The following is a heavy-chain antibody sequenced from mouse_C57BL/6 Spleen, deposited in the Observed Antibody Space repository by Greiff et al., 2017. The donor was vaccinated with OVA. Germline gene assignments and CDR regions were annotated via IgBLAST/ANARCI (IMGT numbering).Heavy chain of an antibody. Sequence: EVQRVESGGDLVKPGGSLKLSCAASGFTFSSYGMSWVRQTPDKRLEWVATISSGGSYTYYPDSVKGRFTISRDNAKNTLYLQMSSLKSEDTAMYYCARQGYYGSSYVHFDYWGQGTTLTVSS. D-gene: IGHD1-1*01. J-gene: IGHJ2*01. V-gene: IGHV5-6*01. CDR1: GFTFSSYG. CDR3: ARQGYYGSSYVHFDY. CDR2: ISSGGSYT.